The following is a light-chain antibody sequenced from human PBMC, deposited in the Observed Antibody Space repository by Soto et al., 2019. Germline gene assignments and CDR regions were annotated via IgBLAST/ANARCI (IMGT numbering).Light chain of an antibody. CDR1: SSNIGSNY. CDR2: RDY. J-gene: IGLJ2*01. V-gene: IGLV1-47*01. CDR3: AARDDSLSGVV. Sequence: QSVLTQPPSASGTPGQRVTISCSGSSSNIGSNYVYWYQQLPGTAPKLLIYRDYQRPSGVPDRFSGSKSGTSASLAISGLRSEDEADYYCAARDDSLSGVVFGGRTKLTVL.